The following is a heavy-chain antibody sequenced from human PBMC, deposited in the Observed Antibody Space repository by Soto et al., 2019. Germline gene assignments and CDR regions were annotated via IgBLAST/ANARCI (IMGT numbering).Heavy chain of an antibody. J-gene: IGHJ4*02. Sequence: QVQLVQSGAEVKKPGASVKVSCMASGYTFTGYYVHWVRQAPGQGLEWMGWINPKTGDTHYGQNFQGWVTMTRDTSISTLYMELRRLTSDDTAVYYCARDGGVYGDYDYWGQGTLVTVSS. V-gene: IGHV1-2*04. D-gene: IGHD4-17*01. CDR1: GYTFTGYY. CDR3: ARDGGVYGDYDY. CDR2: INPKTGDT.